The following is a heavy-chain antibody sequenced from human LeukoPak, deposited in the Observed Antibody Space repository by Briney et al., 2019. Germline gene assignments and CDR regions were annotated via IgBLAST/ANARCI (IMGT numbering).Heavy chain of an antibody. J-gene: IGHJ4*02. CDR1: GFTFSSYS. CDR2: IGSSSSPI. V-gene: IGHV3-48*02. Sequence: GGSLRLSCAASGFTFSSYSMNWVRQAPGKGLEWVSYIGSSSSPIYYADSVKGRFTISRDNAKNSLYLQMNSLRDEDTAVYYCARDDLYYGSGSYYKMGFGYWGQGTLVTVPS. CDR3: ARDDLYYGSGSYYKMGFGY. D-gene: IGHD3-10*01.